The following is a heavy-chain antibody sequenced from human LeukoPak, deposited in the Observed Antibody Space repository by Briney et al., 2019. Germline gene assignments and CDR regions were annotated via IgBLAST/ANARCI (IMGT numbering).Heavy chain of an antibody. CDR3: ARFGYCSSTSCYPTMDV. CDR1: GSPFTSYW. CDR2: IYPGDSDT. D-gene: IGHD2-2*03. Sequence: GAPLQISCKASGSPFTSYWIGWVRQMPGKGLEWMGIIYPGDSDTRYRPSFQGQVTISADKSISTADPQWSSLKASDTAMYYCARFGYCSSTSCYPTMDVWGKGTTVTVSS. J-gene: IGHJ6*04. V-gene: IGHV5-51*01.